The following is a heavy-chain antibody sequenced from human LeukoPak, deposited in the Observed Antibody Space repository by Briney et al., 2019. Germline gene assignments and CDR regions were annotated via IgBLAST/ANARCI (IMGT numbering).Heavy chain of an antibody. CDR1: GFTFSNAW. Sequence: GGSLRLSCAASGFTFSNAWMSWVRQAPGKGLEWVGRIKSKTDGGTTDYAAPVKGRFTISRDDSKNTLYLQMNSLKTEDTAVYYCTTEVLGYCSGGSCKPPDYWGQGTLVTVSS. V-gene: IGHV3-15*01. CDR2: IKSKTDGGTT. CDR3: TTEVLGYCSGGSCKPPDY. J-gene: IGHJ4*02. D-gene: IGHD2-15*01.